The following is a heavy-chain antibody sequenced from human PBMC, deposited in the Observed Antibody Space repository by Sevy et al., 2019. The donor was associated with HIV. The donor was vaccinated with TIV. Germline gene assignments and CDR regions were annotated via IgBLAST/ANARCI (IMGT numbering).Heavy chain of an antibody. V-gene: IGHV3-23*01. CDR1: GFTFSSYA. CDR2: ISGSGGST. J-gene: IGHJ4*02. Sequence: GGSLRLSCAASGFTFSSYAMSWVRQAPGKGLEWVSAISGSGGSTYYADSVKGRFTISRDNSKNTLYLQMNSLRAEDTAVYYCAKADPSCSSTSCYYGAFDYWGQRTLVTVSS. CDR3: AKADPSCSSTSCYYGAFDY. D-gene: IGHD2-2*01.